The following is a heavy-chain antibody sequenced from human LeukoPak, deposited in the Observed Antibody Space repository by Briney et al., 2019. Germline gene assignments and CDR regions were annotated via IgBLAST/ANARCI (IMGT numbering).Heavy chain of an antibody. CDR3: ARGWAGGQLVGNDAFDI. CDR1: GYTFTSYD. CDR2: MNPNSGNT. D-gene: IGHD6-13*01. V-gene: IGHV1-8*01. Sequence: GASVKVSCKASGYTFTSYDINWVRQATGQGLEWMGWMNPNSGNTGYAQKFQGRVTMTRNTSISTAYMELSSLRSEDTAMYYCARGWAGGQLVGNDAFDIWGQGTMVTVSS. J-gene: IGHJ3*02.